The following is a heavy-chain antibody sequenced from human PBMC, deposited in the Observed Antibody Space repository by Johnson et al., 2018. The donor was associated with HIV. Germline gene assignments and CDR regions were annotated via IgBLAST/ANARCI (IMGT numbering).Heavy chain of an antibody. J-gene: IGHJ3*02. V-gene: IGHV3-30*02. Sequence: VQVVESGGGLVQPGRSLRLSCTASGFTFRNFGMHWVRQAPGKGLEWVSFIRYDGSSEYYADSVKGRFTISRDTPKNTLFLQMNSLRAEDTAVYYCAKCGKLLWSGDNDGFDIWGQGTMVTVSS. D-gene: IGHD3-10*02. CDR2: IRYDGSSE. CDR3: AKCGKLLWSGDNDGFDI. CDR1: GFTFRNFG.